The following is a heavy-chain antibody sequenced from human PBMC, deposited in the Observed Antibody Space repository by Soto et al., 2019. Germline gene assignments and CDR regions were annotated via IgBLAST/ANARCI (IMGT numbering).Heavy chain of an antibody. J-gene: IGHJ4*02. CDR1: GGSISSSSYY. Sequence: QLQLQESGPGLVKPSETLSLTCTVSGGSISSSSYYWGWIRQPPGKGLEWIGSIYYSGSTYYNPSLKSRVTISVDTSKNQFSLKLSSVTAADTAVYYCARSPSYYDFWSGSSNFDYWGQGTLVTVSS. V-gene: IGHV4-39*01. D-gene: IGHD3-3*01. CDR3: ARSPSYYDFWSGSSNFDY. CDR2: IYYSGST.